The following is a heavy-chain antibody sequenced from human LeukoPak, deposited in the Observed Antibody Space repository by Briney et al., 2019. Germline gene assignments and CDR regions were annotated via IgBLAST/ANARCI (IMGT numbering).Heavy chain of an antibody. CDR2: IIPILGIA. J-gene: IGHJ5*02. D-gene: IGHD4-17*01. CDR3: AREKMYGDYVDLSMGPEVDP. Sequence: ASVKVSCKASGYTFTSYGISWVRQAPGQGLEWMGRIIPILGIANYAQKFQGRVTITADKSTSTAYMELSSLRSEDTAVYYCAREKMYGDYVDLSMGPEVDPWGQGTLVTVSS. V-gene: IGHV1-69*04. CDR1: GYTFTSYG.